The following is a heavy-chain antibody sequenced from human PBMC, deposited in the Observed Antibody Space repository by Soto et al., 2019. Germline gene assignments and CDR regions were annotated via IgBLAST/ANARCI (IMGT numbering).Heavy chain of an antibody. J-gene: IGHJ5*02. D-gene: IGHD3-22*01. Sequence: PSETLSLTCTVSGASISSGGYYWSWIRQHPGKGLEWIGYIYYSGSTYYNPSLKSRVTISVDTSKNQFSLKLSSVTAADTAVYYCASHYYDNSGPKFDPWGQGTRVTVSS. CDR3: ASHYYDNSGPKFDP. V-gene: IGHV4-31*03. CDR2: IYYSGST. CDR1: GASISSGGYY.